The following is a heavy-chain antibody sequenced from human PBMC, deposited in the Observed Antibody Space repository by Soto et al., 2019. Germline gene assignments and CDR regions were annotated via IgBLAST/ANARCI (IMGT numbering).Heavy chain of an antibody. CDR2: IYSGGTT. V-gene: IGHV3-53*02. J-gene: IGHJ4*02. CDR3: ARGYGTSYGFGY. Sequence: EVQLVETGGGLIQPGGSLRLSCAASGFSVSTNYMTWVRQAPGKGLEWVSLIYSGGTTHYADSVKGRLTISRDNSKNTLYLQMNSLRAEDTALYFCARGYGTSYGFGYWGQGTLVTVSS. CDR1: GFSVSTNY. D-gene: IGHD3-16*02.